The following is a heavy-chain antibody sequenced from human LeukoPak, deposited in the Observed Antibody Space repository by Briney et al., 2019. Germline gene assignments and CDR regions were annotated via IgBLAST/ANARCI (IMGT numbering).Heavy chain of an antibody. V-gene: IGHV4-4*07. CDR1: GVSFNSYY. CDR3: ARERGSLRGDAFDI. Sequence: PSETLSLTCTASGVSFNSYYWTWLRQPAGKGLEWIGRIYSSGNSNYNPSLESRVTMSIDTSKNQFSLRLTSVTAADTAVYYCARERGSLRGDAFDIWGQGTVVTVSS. D-gene: IGHD1-26*01. CDR2: IYSSGNS. J-gene: IGHJ3*02.